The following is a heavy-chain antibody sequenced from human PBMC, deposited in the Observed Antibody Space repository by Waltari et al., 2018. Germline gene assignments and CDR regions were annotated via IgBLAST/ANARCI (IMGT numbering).Heavy chain of an antibody. J-gene: IGHJ6*02. CDR3: ARARAAGKRYGMDV. V-gene: IGHV1-2*06. CDR2: INPNSGGT. Sequence: QVQLVQSGAEVKKPGASVKVSCKASGYTFTGYYMHWVRQAPGQGLEWMGRINPNSGGTNYAQKFQGRVTMTRDTSISTAYMELSSLRSEDTAVYYCARARAAGKRYGMDVWGQGTTVTVSS. D-gene: IGHD6-13*01. CDR1: GYTFTGYY.